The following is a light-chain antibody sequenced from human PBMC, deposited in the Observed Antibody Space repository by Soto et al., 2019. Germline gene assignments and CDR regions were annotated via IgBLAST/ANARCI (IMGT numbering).Light chain of an antibody. CDR1: QNINSW. J-gene: IGKJ1*01. CDR2: EAS. CDR3: QQYSDHWT. Sequence: DLHMTQSPSTLSASLVYILTITCRASQNINSWLAWYQQKPGKAPKLLIYEASSLEKGVPARFSGSGYGTEFTLTISSLQPDDVATYYCQQYSDHWTVGQGTKV. V-gene: IGKV1-5*03.